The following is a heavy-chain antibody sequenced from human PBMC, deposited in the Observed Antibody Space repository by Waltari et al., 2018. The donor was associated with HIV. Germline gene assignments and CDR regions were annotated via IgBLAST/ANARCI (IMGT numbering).Heavy chain of an antibody. CDR1: VFTFHEHA. V-gene: IGHV3-9*01. CDR3: AKGPDYGGYSLLSYGLGV. J-gene: IGHJ6*02. Sequence: EVQLVESGGGLVQSGRSLRLSCVASVFTFHEHAMHWVRQAPGEGLGWGSGISSDNGAIGYLDSGKGRFTLSRDNSQNSLYPQMNRLRPWGTALYFCAKGPDYGGYSLLSYGLGVRGPGTTVTVS. CDR2: ISSDNGAI. D-gene: IGHD4-17*01.